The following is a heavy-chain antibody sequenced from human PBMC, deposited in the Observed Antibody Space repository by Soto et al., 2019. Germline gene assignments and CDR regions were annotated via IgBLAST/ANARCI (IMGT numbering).Heavy chain of an antibody. CDR2: INPNSGGT. D-gene: IGHD5-12*01. CDR1: GYIFTDYY. J-gene: IGHJ4*02. Sequence: ASVKVSCKASGYIFTDYYMHWVRQAPGQELGWMGWINPNSGGTNYAQKFQGWVTMTRDTSISTAYMELSRLRSDDTAVYYCARGVATIATHPFDYWGQGTLVTVSS. V-gene: IGHV1-2*04. CDR3: ARGVATIATHPFDY.